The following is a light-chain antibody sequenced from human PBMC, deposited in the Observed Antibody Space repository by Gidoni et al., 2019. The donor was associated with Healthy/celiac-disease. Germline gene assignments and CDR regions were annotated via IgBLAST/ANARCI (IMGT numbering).Light chain of an antibody. CDR1: QSDSSSY. J-gene: IGKJ1*01. CDR3: QQYGSSPGWT. V-gene: IGKV3-20*01. CDR2: GAS. Sequence: ESVFTQSPGTLSLSPGERATLSCRASQSDSSSYLAWYQQKPGQAPRLLIYGASSRATGIPDRFSGSGSWTDFTLTISRLEPEDFAVYYCQQYGSSPGWTFGQGTKVEIK.